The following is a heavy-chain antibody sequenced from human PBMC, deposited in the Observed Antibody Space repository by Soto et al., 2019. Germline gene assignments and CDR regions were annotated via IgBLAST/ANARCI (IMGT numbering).Heavy chain of an antibody. CDR1: GGSISSGDFY. D-gene: IGHD3-22*01. J-gene: IGHJ4*02. CDR2: ISYSGGA. CDR3: ARDPYDYDRSCHFDY. Sequence: QVQLQESGPGLVKPSQTLSLTCTVSGGSISSGDFYWNWLRQPPGMGLEWIGYISYSGGAYYNPSLKSRVTISADTSKHQFSLRLRFVTAADTAVYYCARDPYDYDRSCHFDYWGQGTLVTVSS. V-gene: IGHV4-30-4*01.